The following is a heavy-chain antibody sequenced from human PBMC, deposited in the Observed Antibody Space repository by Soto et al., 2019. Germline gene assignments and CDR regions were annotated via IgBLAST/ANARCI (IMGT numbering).Heavy chain of an antibody. CDR1: GFTFTDYW. CDR2: INSDGSRT. J-gene: IGHJ4*02. CDR3: ARETYRGFYFDY. V-gene: IGHV3-74*01. D-gene: IGHD4-4*01. Sequence: GGSLRLSCAASGFTFTDYWTHWVRQAPGKGLVWVSRINSDGSRTSYADSVTGRFTISRDNAKNTLYLQMNSLRVEDTALYYCARETYRGFYFDYWGQGTLVTVS.